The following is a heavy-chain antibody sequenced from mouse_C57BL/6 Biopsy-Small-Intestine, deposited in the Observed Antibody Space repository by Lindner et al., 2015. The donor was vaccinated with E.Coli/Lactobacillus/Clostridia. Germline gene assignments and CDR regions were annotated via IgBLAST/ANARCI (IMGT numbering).Heavy chain of an antibody. V-gene: IGHV1-74*01. CDR2: INPNGGAT. D-gene: IGHD1-1*01. Sequence: SVKVSCKASGYTFTGNYLHWVRQAPGQGLEWMAWINPNGGATNHAQKFQGRVTMTRDTSISTAYMGLSRLRSDDTAVYYCARSIMTTVGWFDSWGQGTLVTVSS. CDR3: ARSIMTTVGWFDS. CDR1: GYTFTGNY. J-gene: IGHJ4*01.